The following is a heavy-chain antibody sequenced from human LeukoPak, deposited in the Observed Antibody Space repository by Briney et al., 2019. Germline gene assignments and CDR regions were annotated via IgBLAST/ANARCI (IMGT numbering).Heavy chain of an antibody. D-gene: IGHD4-17*01. CDR2: ISAYNGNT. CDR3: ARDGTTVTNDY. J-gene: IGHJ4*02. Sequence: ASVKLSCKPSGCTFTIYGISCVRQAAGQGLEWMGWISAYNGNTNYAQKLQGRVTMTTDTSTSTAFMELRSLRSDDTAVYYCARDGTTVTNDYWGQGTLVTVSS. CDR1: GCTFTIYG. V-gene: IGHV1-18*04.